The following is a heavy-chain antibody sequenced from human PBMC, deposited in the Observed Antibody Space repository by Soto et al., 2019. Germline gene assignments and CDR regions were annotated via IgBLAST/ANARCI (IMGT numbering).Heavy chain of an antibody. J-gene: IGHJ6*02. CDR3: ARDLWGYCGADCYPLDV. CDR1: GGSISSYY. Sequence: SETLSLTCTVSGGSISSYYWSWIRQPPGKGLEWIGYMYNTGSTIYNPSLKSRVTISVDTSKNQFSLKLNSVTAADTAVYYCARDLWGYCGADCYPLDVWAQGTTVTGSS. V-gene: IGHV4-59*01. CDR2: MYNTGST. D-gene: IGHD2-21*02.